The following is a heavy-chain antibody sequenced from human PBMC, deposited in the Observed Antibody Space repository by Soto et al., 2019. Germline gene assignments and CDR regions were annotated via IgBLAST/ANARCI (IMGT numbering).Heavy chain of an antibody. CDR3: ARVGSCSGGSCLDY. V-gene: IGHV4-59*01. Sequence: PSETLSLTCTVSGGSISSYYWSWIRQPPGKGLEWIGYIYYSGSTNYNPSLKSRVTISVDTSKNQFSLKLSSVTAADTAVYYCARVGSCSGGSCLDYWGQGTLVTVS. J-gene: IGHJ4*02. CDR1: GGSISSYY. CDR2: IYYSGST. D-gene: IGHD2-15*01.